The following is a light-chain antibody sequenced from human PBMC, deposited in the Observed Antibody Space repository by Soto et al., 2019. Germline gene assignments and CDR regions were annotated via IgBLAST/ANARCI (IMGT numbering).Light chain of an antibody. V-gene: IGKV1-5*01. CDR3: QQYNSYPWT. Sequence: DIQMTQSPSTLSASVGERVTITCRASQSISSWLAWYQQRPGKAPKLLIYDAASLESGVPSRFSGSGSGTEFTLTITSLQPDDFATYYCQQYNSYPWTFGQGTKVDI. J-gene: IGKJ1*01. CDR1: QSISSW. CDR2: DAA.